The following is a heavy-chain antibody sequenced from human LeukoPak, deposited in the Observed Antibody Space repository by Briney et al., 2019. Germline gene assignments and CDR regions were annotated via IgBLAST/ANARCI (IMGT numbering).Heavy chain of an antibody. D-gene: IGHD3-10*01. CDR3: ARLRGNVSGSYYSPSGF. CDR2: IYPGDSDT. CDR1: GYRFTTHW. Sequence: GESLKISCKASGYRFTTHWIGWVRQMPGKGLEWMGNIYPGDSDTRYSPSFQGQVTISADKSISTAYLQWSSLKASDTAIYYCARLRGNVSGSYYSPSGFWGQGTLVTVSS. J-gene: IGHJ4*02. V-gene: IGHV5-51*01.